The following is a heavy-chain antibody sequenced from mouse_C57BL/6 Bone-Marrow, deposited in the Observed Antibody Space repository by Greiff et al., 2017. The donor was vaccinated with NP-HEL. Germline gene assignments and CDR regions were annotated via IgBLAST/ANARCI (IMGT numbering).Heavy chain of an antibody. J-gene: IGHJ3*01. CDR1: GFNIKDYY. D-gene: IGHD2-10*01. CDR2: IDPEDGET. Sequence: VQLQQPGAELVKPGASVKLSCTASGFNIKDYYMPWVKQRTEQGLEWIGKIDPEDGETKYDQKFQGKATITVDTSSNTAYLQLSSLTSEDTAVYYCAPSYYGNYGFAYGGQGTLVTVSA. V-gene: IGHV14-2*01. CDR3: APSYYGNYGFAY.